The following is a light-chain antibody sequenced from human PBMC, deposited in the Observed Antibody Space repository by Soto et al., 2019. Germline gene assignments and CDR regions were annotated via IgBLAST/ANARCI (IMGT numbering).Light chain of an antibody. J-gene: IGKJ1*01. V-gene: IGKV3-20*01. CDR3: QQYAASPLT. Sequence: EIVLTQSPGTLSLSPGEGATLSCRASQSVTSSYLAWYQQKPGQAPRLLIYDASRRATGIPDKFSGSGSGTDFILTISRLAPEDFAVYYCQQYAASPLTFGQGTKVEV. CDR2: DAS. CDR1: QSVTSSY.